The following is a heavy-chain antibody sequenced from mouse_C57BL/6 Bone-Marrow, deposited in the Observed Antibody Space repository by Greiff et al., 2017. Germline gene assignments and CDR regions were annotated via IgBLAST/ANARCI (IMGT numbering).Heavy chain of an antibody. J-gene: IGHJ1*03. CDR3: AREDGYFPYWYFDV. CDR1: GYTFTSYW. Sequence: QVQLQQPGAELVKPGASVKMSCKASGYTFTSYWITWVKQRPGQGLEWIGDIYPGSGSTNYNEKFKSKATLTVDTSSSTAYIKLSRLTSEDSAVYYCAREDGYFPYWYFDVWGTGTTVTVSS. CDR2: IYPGSGST. V-gene: IGHV1-55*01. D-gene: IGHD2-3*01.